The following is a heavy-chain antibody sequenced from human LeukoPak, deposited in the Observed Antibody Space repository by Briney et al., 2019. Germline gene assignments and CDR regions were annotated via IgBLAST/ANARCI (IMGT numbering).Heavy chain of an antibody. CDR2: INPNSGGT. CDR1: GYTFTGYY. V-gene: IGHV1-2*02. D-gene: IGHD3-3*01. CDR3: ARSDFWSGYYPDY. J-gene: IGHJ4*02. Sequence: ASVKVSCKASGYTFTGYYMHWVRQAPGQGLGWMGWINPNSGGTNYAQKFQGRVTMTRDTSISTAYMELSRLRSDDTAVYYCARSDFWSGYYPDYWGQGTLVTVSS.